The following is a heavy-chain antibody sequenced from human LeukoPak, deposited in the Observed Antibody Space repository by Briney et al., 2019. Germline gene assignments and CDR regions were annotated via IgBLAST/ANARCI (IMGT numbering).Heavy chain of an antibody. D-gene: IGHD6-25*01. J-gene: IGHJ4*02. CDR2: IKGDGSHT. Sequence: GGSLRLSCAASGFTFSSHWMHWVRQAPGKGLVWVSRIKGDGSHTNYADSVKGRFTISRDNAKNTLSLQMNSLRAEDTAVYYCARGSGIITGIDEWGQGTLVTVSS. CDR3: ARGSGIITGIDE. CDR1: GFTFSSHW. V-gene: IGHV3-74*01.